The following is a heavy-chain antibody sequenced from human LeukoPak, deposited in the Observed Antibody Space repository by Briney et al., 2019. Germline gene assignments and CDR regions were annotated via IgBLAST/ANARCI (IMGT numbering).Heavy chain of an antibody. CDR2: INHSGST. D-gene: IGHD3-22*01. CDR3: ARGPYYYDSGGYLNY. CDR1: GGSFSGYS. J-gene: IGHJ4*02. Sequence: SETLSLTCAVYGGSFSGYSWSWIRQPPGKGLEWIGEINHSGSTNYNPSLKSRVTLSVDTSKNQFSLKLSSVTAADTAVYYCARGPYYYDSGGYLNYWGQGTLVTVSS. V-gene: IGHV4-34*01.